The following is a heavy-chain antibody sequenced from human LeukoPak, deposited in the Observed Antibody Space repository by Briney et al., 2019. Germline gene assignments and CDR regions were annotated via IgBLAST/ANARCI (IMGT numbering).Heavy chain of an antibody. Sequence: SETLSLTCTVSGVPITSSSYYWSWIRQPPGKGLEWIGEINHSGSTNYNPSLKSRVTISVDTSKNQFSLKLSSVTAADTAVYYCARARGYSNYVGWFDPWGQGTLVTVSS. CDR1: GVPITSSSYY. CDR3: ARARGYSNYVGWFDP. D-gene: IGHD4-11*01. CDR2: INHSGST. J-gene: IGHJ5*02. V-gene: IGHV4-39*07.